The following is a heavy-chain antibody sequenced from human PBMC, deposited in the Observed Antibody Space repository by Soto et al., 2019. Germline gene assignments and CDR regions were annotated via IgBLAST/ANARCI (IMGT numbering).Heavy chain of an antibody. V-gene: IGHV3-72*01. CDR1: GFTFSDHY. J-gene: IGHJ4*02. CDR3: ARGHCSGGSCYSYFDY. CDR2: TRNKANSYTA. Sequence: GGSLRLSCAASGFTFSDHYMDWVRQAPGKGLEWVGRTRNKANSYTAEYAASVKGSFTISRDYSKNSLYLQMNSLKTEDSAVYYCARGHCSGGSCYSYFDYWGQGTLVTVSS. D-gene: IGHD2-15*01.